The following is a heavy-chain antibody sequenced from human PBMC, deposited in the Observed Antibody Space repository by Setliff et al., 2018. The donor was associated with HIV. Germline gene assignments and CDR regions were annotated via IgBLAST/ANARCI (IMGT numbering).Heavy chain of an antibody. CDR1: GGSISSYY. V-gene: IGHV4-4*07. J-gene: IGHJ3*02. CDR3: ARDRPHYDYVWGSYPHAFDI. CDR2: IYTSGST. Sequence: SETLSLTCTVSGGSISSYYWSWIRQPAGKGLEWIGRIYTSGSTNYNPSLKSRVTMSVDTSKNQLSLKLSSVTAADTAVYYCARDRPHYDYVWGSYPHAFDIWGQGTMVTVSS. D-gene: IGHD3-16*02.